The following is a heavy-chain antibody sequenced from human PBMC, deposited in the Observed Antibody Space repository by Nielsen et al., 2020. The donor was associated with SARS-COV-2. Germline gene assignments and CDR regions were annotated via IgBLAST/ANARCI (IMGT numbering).Heavy chain of an antibody. J-gene: IGHJ5*02. CDR1: GGSISSYY. Sequence: SETLSLTCTVSGGSISSYYWSWIRQPPGKGLEWIGYIYYSGSTNYNPSLKSRVTISVDTSKNQFSLKLSSVTAADTAVYYYARDRFGDSWFDPWGQGTLVTVSS. CDR2: IYYSGST. CDR3: ARDRFGDSWFDP. D-gene: IGHD3-10*01. V-gene: IGHV4-59*01.